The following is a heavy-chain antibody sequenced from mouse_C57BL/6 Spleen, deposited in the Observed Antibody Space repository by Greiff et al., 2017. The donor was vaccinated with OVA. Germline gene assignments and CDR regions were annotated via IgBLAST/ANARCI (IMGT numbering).Heavy chain of an antibody. V-gene: IGHV1-85*01. CDR2: IYPRDGST. CDR1: GYTFTSYD. Sequence: QVQLQQSGPELVKPGASVKLSCKASGYTFTSYDINWVKQRPGQGLEWIGWIYPRDGSTKYNEKFKGKATLTVDTSSSTAYMELHSLTSEDSAVYFCARGSTVVAYYAMDYWGQGTSVTVSS. CDR3: ARGSTVVAYYAMDY. J-gene: IGHJ4*01. D-gene: IGHD1-1*01.